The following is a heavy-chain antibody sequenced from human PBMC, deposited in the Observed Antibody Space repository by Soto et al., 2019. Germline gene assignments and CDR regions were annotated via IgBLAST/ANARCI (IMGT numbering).Heavy chain of an antibody. CDR2: IYYSGST. CDR3: ARVNGYSSGWSPLWYDY. CDR1: GGSISSGDYY. V-gene: IGHV4-30-4*01. J-gene: IGHJ4*02. D-gene: IGHD6-19*01. Sequence: KTSETLSLTCTVSGGSISSGDYYWSWIRQPPGKGLEWIGYIYYSGSTYYNPSLKSRVTISVDTSKNQFSLKLSSVTAADTAVYYCARVNGYSSGWSPLWYDYWGQGTLVTVSS.